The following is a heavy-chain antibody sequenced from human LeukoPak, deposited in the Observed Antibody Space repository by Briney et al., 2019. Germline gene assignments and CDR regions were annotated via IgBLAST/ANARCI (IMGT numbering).Heavy chain of an antibody. CDR3: ASVGYYYHSSGYSNFDY. Sequence: ASVKVSCKASGYTFTGYYMHWVRQAPGQGLEWMGRINPNSGGTNYAQKFQGRVTITRDTSASTAYMELSSLRSEDTAVYYCASVGYYYHSSGYSNFDYWGQGTLVTVSS. D-gene: IGHD3-22*01. V-gene: IGHV1-2*06. J-gene: IGHJ4*02. CDR1: GYTFTGYY. CDR2: INPNSGGT.